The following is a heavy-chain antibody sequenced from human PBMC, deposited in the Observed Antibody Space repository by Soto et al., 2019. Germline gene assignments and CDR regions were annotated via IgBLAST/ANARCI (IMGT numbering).Heavy chain of an antibody. Sequence: EVQLVESGGGLVQPGGSLKLSCAASGFTFSDSAMHWVRQAAGKGLEWVARIRSKANSYLTAYAVSVEGRFSISRDDSKYTKSLEMTSLKTEDTAMYYCTRGGTMGLNDYWGKGTLVTVSS. CDR1: GFTFSDSA. CDR3: TRGGTMGLNDY. CDR2: IRSKANSYLT. D-gene: IGHD2-8*01. J-gene: IGHJ4*02. V-gene: IGHV3-73*02.